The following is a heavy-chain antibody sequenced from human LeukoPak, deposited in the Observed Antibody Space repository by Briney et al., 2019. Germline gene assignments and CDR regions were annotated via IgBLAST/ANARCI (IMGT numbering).Heavy chain of an antibody. CDR1: GGSISSGGYY. Sequence: SQTLSLTCTVSGGSISSGGYYWSWIRQHPGKGLEWIGYIYYSGSTYYNPSLKSRVTISVDTSKNQFSLKLSSVTAADTAVYYFVSRGRRHTISHDYWGQGTLVTVSS. J-gene: IGHJ4*02. D-gene: IGHD3-9*01. CDR3: VSRGRRHTISHDY. V-gene: IGHV4-31*03. CDR2: IYYSGST.